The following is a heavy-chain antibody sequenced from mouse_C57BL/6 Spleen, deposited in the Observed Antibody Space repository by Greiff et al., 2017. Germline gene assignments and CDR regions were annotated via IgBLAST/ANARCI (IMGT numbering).Heavy chain of an antibody. CDR1: GFTFSDYG. D-gene: IGHD2-3*01. Sequence: EVQLQQSGGGFVKPGGSLNLSCASSGFTFSDYGMHWVRQAPETGLEWVAYLSSGSNTIYYADTVKGRFTISRDNAKNTLFLQMTSLRSEDTAMYYCATIYDGYYDWFAYWGQGTLVTVSA. J-gene: IGHJ3*01. V-gene: IGHV5-17*01. CDR3: ATIYDGYYDWFAY. CDR2: LSSGSNTI.